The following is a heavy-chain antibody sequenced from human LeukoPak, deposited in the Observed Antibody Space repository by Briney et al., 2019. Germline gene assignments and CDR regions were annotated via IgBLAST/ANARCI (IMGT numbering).Heavy chain of an antibody. CDR3: ARDLSTYYDFWSGYYYYYYGMDV. CDR2: MNPNSGNT. D-gene: IGHD3-3*01. J-gene: IGHJ6*02. CDR1: GDTFTSYD. Sequence: ASVKVACKASGDTFTSYDINWVRQATGQGLEWMGWMNPNSGNTGYAQKFQGRVTMTRNTSISTAYMELSSLRSEDTAVYYCARDLSTYYDFWSGYYYYYYGMDVWGQGTTVTVSS. V-gene: IGHV1-8*01.